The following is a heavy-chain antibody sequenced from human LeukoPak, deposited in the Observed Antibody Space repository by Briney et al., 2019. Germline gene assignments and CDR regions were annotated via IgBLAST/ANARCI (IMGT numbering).Heavy chain of an antibody. CDR2: ISIDGSTT. D-gene: IGHD6-13*01. Sequence: PGGSLRLSCAASGFTFSSYSMNWVRQAPGKGLEWISKISIDGSTTYYADSVKGRFTISRDNAKNSLYLQMNSLRAEDTAVYYCARDSSSWYDFDYWGQGTLVTVSS. CDR3: ARDSSSWYDFDY. V-gene: IGHV3-48*04. J-gene: IGHJ4*02. CDR1: GFTFSSYS.